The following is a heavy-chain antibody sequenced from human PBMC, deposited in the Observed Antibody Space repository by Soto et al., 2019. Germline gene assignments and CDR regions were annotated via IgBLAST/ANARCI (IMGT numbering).Heavy chain of an antibody. V-gene: IGHV3-53*01. CDR3: ATWHEREHAFDV. Sequence: EVQLVESGGGVVQPGGSLRLSCAASGFIVSDTYMNWVRQAPGKGLEWVSVIYRGGDTYYADSVKGRFTISRDNSTVYLQMNDLRPDDTAVYYCATWHEREHAFDVWGQGTTVTISS. J-gene: IGHJ3*01. CDR1: GFIVSDTY. D-gene: IGHD1-1*01. CDR2: IYRGGDT.